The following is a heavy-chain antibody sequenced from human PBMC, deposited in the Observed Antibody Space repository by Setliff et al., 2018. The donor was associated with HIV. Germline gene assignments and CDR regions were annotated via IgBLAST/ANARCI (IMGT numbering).Heavy chain of an antibody. CDR3: ARNSGLGRYYYYYMDV. D-gene: IGHD6-19*01. V-gene: IGHV4-34*01. CDR2: IHHSGST. Sequence: KTSETLSLTCAVYGGSFSGYYWSWIRQPPGKGLEWIGEIHHSGSTNYNPSLKSRVTVSVDTSKNQFSLNLNSVTAADTAVYYCARNSGLGRYYYYYMDVWGKGTTVTVSS. CDR1: GGSFSGYY. J-gene: IGHJ6*03.